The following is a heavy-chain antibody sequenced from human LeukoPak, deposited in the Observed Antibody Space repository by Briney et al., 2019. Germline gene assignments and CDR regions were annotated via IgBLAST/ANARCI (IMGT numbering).Heavy chain of an antibody. D-gene: IGHD5-18*01. CDR1: GDSIISYY. CDR2: IHHFGRT. J-gene: IGHJ4*02. Sequence: SETLSLTRSVSGDSIISYYWNWLRQSPGKGLEWIGNIHHFGRTEYNSSLRSRVTMFLDSSKNQFSLKLTFVTPTDTAVYYCARGLWTQPGLVPFNYWGQGILVTVSS. V-gene: IGHV4-59*01. CDR3: ARGLWTQPGLVPFNY.